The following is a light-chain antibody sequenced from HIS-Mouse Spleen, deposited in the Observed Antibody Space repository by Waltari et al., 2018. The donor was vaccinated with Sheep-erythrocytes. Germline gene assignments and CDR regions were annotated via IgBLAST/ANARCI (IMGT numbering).Light chain of an antibody. J-gene: IGLJ3*02. CDR1: SSAVGSYNL. CDR3: CSYAGSSTPWV. CDR2: EGS. Sequence: QSALTQPASVSGSPGPSITISSPGTSSAVGSYNLVDWNQQHPRKAPKLMIYEGSKRPSGVSNRFSGSKSGNTASLTISGLQAEDEADYYCCSYAGSSTPWVFGGGTKLTVL. V-gene: IGLV2-23*01.